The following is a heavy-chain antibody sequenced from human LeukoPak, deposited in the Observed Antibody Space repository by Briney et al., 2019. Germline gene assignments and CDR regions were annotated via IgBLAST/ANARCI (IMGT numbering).Heavy chain of an antibody. V-gene: IGHV3-30*02. J-gene: IGHJ4*02. CDR3: AKAIHSSSSGVVDY. Sequence: PGGSLRLSCAASGFTFSNYAMHWVRQAPGKGLGWVTFIRYDGSNKYYAESVKGRFTISRDNSKNTLYLQMSSLRAEDTAVYYCAKAIHSSSSGVVDYWGQGTLVTVSS. CDR1: GFTFSNYA. D-gene: IGHD6-6*01. CDR2: IRYDGSNK.